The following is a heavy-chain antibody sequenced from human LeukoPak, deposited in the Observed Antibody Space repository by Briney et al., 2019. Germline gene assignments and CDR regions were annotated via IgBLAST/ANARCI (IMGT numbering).Heavy chain of an antibody. CDR3: ARQYYDYVWGSYRHRLYDAFDI. J-gene: IGHJ3*02. CDR2: IYPGDSDT. Sequence: KSGESLKISCKGSGYSFTSYWIGWVRQMPGKGLEWMGIIYPGDSDTRYSPSFQGQVTISADKSISTAYLQWSSLKASDTAMYYCARQYYDYVWGSYRHRLYDAFDIWGQGTMVTVSS. V-gene: IGHV5-51*01. D-gene: IGHD3-16*02. CDR1: GYSFTSYW.